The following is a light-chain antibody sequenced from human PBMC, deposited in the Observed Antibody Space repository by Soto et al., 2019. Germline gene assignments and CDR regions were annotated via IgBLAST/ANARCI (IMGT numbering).Light chain of an antibody. Sequence: EIVMTQSPATLSVVAGERATLSCRASQSVTSNYLAWYQQKPGQAPRLLIFGASIRVKGIPDRFSGGGSGTDFTLTISRLEPEDFAVYYCQQFSSYPLTFGGGTKVDIK. V-gene: IGKV3-20*01. CDR3: QQFSSYPLT. J-gene: IGKJ4*01. CDR2: GAS. CDR1: QSVTSNY.